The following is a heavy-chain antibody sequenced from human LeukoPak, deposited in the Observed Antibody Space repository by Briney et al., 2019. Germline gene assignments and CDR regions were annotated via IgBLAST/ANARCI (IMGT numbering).Heavy chain of an antibody. CDR3: ARRAGAYSHPYDY. D-gene: IGHD4/OR15-4a*01. CDR2: IYSGGST. CDR1: GFTVSSDS. Sequence: GGSLRLSCTVSGFTVSSDSMGWVRQAPGKGLEWVSFIYSGGSTHYSDSVKGRFTISRDNSKNTLYLQMNSLRAEDTAVYYCARRAGAYSHPYDYWGQGTLVTVSS. V-gene: IGHV3-53*01. J-gene: IGHJ4*02.